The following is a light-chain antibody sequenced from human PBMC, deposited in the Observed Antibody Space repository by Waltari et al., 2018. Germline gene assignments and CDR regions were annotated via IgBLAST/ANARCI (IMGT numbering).Light chain of an antibody. V-gene: IGLV1-44*01. CDR3: AAWDDSLNGRV. CDR1: SSNIGSNT. Sequence: QSVLTQPPSASGTPGQRVTISCSGSSSNIGSNTVNWYQQLPGTAPKLLIYSNIQRPSGVPARFSGSKSGTSAALAISGLQSEDEADYYCAAWDDSLNGRVFGGGTKLTVL. CDR2: SNI. J-gene: IGLJ2*01.